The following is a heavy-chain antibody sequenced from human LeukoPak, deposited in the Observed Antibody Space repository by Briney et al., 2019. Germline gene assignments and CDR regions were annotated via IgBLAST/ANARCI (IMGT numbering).Heavy chain of an antibody. D-gene: IGHD6-13*01. J-gene: IGHJ5*02. CDR2: ISGSGGST. CDR3: AKTDSSSWYVSNWFDP. CDR1: GFTFSGYA. V-gene: IGHV3-23*01. Sequence: GGSLRLSCAASGFTFSGYAMSWVRQAPGKGLEWVSAISGSGGSTYYADSVKGRFTISRDNSKNTLYLQMNSLRAEDTAVYYCAKTDSSSWYVSNWFDPWGQGTLVTVSS.